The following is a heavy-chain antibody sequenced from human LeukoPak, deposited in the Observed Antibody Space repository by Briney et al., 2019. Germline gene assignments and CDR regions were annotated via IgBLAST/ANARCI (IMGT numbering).Heavy chain of an antibody. CDR2: IKSKTDGGTT. CDR3: ARCLLYLWNRNFYYYMDV. D-gene: IGHD2-8*01. V-gene: IGHV3-15*01. CDR1: GFTFSNAW. Sequence: PGGSLRLSCAASGFTFSNAWMSWVRQAPGKGLEWVGRIKSKTDGGTTDYAAPVKGRFTISRDDSKNTLSLQMNSLRGEDTAVYYCARCLLYLWNRNFYYYMDVWGKGTTVTVSS. J-gene: IGHJ6*03.